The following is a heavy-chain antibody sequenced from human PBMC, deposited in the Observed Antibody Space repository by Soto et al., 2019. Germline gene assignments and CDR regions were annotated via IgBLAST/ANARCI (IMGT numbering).Heavy chain of an antibody. V-gene: IGHV4-59*01. Sequence: SETLSLTCTVSGGSMSSYFWSWIRQPPGRGLEWIGYISDSGSTNYKTSLKSRVTISVDTSKNQFSLKLSSVTAADTAVYYCARGVRYLGWFDPWGQGTLVTVS. CDR1: GGSMSSYF. CDR3: ARGVRYLGWFDP. D-gene: IGHD3-9*01. J-gene: IGHJ5*02. CDR2: ISDSGST.